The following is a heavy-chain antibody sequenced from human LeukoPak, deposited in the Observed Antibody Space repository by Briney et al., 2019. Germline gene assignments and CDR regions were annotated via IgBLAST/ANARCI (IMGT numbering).Heavy chain of an antibody. V-gene: IGHV3-48*04. CDR1: GFTFSSYW. D-gene: IGHD6-13*01. CDR3: AKDILAAGLFFDY. J-gene: IGHJ4*02. Sequence: HPGGSLRLSCAASGFTFSSYWMHWVRQAPGKGLEWVSYISISGTTTNYADSVKGRFTISRDDARNSLYLQMNSLRAEDTAVYYCAKDILAAGLFFDYWGQGTLVTVSS. CDR2: ISISGTTT.